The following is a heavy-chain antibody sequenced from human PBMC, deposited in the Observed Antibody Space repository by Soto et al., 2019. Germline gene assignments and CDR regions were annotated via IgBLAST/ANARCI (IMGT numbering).Heavy chain of an antibody. D-gene: IGHD3-22*01. Sequence: SVKVSCKASGYTFTSYYMHWVRQAPGQGLEWMGGIIPLFGTGNYAQKFQGRVTITADESTSTAYMELSSLRSEDTAMYYCARGGYYDSSGSRNYHYYGMNVWGQGTTVTVSS. CDR3: ARGGYYDSSGSRNYHYYGMNV. CDR2: IIPLFGTG. CDR1: GYTFTSYY. V-gene: IGHV1-69*13. J-gene: IGHJ6*02.